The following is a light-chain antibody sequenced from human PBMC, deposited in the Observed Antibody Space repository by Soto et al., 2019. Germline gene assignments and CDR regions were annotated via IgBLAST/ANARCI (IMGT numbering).Light chain of an antibody. Sequence: EIVLTQSSATLSLSPGERATLSCRASQSVSSYLAWYQQKPGQAPRLLIYDASSRATGIPARFSGSGSGTDFTLTISRLEPEDFAVYYCQQRSNLLSFGGGTKVEIK. CDR3: QQRSNLLS. J-gene: IGKJ4*01. V-gene: IGKV3-11*01. CDR2: DAS. CDR1: QSVSSY.